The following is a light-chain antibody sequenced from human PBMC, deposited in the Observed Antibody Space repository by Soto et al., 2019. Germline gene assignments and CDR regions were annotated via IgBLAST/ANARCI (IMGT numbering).Light chain of an antibody. J-gene: IGKJ3*01. V-gene: IGKV3-11*01. CDR3: QQRSNWP. CDR1: QSVSSY. CDR2: DAS. Sequence: EIVLTQSPATLSLSPGERSTLSCRASQSVSSYLAWYQQKPCQAPRLLIYDASNRATGIPARFSGSGSGTDLTLTISSLEPEDFAVYYYQQRSNWPFGPGTQVEIK.